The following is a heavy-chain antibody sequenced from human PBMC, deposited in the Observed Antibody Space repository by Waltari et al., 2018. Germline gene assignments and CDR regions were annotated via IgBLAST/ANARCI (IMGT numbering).Heavy chain of an antibody. V-gene: IGHV3-30-3*01. CDR3: ASPPGYFDY. Sequence: QVQLVESGGGVVQPGRSLRLSGAATGCTFSRSARHWVRQAPGKGLEWVAVISYDGSNKYYADSVKGRFTISRDNSKNTLYLQMNSLRAEDTAVYYCASPPGYFDYWGQGTLVTVSS. J-gene: IGHJ4*02. CDR1: GCTFSRSA. CDR2: ISYDGSNK.